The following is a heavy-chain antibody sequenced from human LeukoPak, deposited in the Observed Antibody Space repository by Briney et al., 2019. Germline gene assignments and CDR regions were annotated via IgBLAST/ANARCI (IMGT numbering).Heavy chain of an antibody. J-gene: IGHJ4*02. V-gene: IGHV3-21*01. Sequence: GGSLRLSCAASGFTFSSYAMSWVRQAPGKGLEWVSSISSSSSYIYYADSVKGRFTISRDNAKNSLYLQMNSLRAEDTAVYYCATITTGYYSLFDYWGQGTLVTVSS. D-gene: IGHD3-9*01. CDR3: ATITTGYYSLFDY. CDR1: GFTFSSYA. CDR2: ISSSSSYI.